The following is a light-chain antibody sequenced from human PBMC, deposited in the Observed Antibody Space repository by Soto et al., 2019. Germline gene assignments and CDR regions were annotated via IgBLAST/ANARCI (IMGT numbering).Light chain of an antibody. J-gene: IGKJ1*01. Sequence: ETMMTQSPYTLSVSLGERATLSCRARQSRRSSLAWYQHKPGQPPSLLIYDASTKDAGIPASFGARGSGPDFPLTITGLQPEILPVNSGKPYITWPQRLGQGPKV. CDR1: QSRRSS. V-gene: IGKV3-15*01. CDR2: DAS. CDR3: KPYITWPQR.